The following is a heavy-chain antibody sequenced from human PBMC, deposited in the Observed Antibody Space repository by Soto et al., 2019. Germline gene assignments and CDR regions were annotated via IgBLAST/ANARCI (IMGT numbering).Heavy chain of an antibody. D-gene: IGHD3-22*01. CDR1: GFTVSSNY. CDR2: IYSGGST. CDR3: ARRSSGYPYYFDY. V-gene: IGHV3-53*02. Sequence: EVQLVETGGGPIQPGGSLRLSCAASGFTVSSNYMSWVRQAPGKGLEWVSVIYSGGSTYYADSVKGRFTISSDNSKNTLYLQMNSLRAEDTAVYYCARRSSGYPYYFDYWGQGTLVTVSS. J-gene: IGHJ4*02.